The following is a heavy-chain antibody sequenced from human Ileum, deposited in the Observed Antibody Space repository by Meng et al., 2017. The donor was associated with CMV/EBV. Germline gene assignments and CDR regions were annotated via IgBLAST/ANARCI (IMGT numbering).Heavy chain of an antibody. CDR2: LYYSETA. V-gene: IGHV4-59*01. J-gene: IGHJ5*02. Sequence: SETLSLTCSVSGDSITRYYVSWIRQPPGKGLEWIGYLYYSETAYYSHSLRGRVIISADTAKNHFSLSLTSVTAAETAVYFCATTLHPVPLLNYFDPWGQGTLVTVSS. CDR1: GDSITRYY. D-gene: IGHD3-16*01. CDR3: ATTLHPVPLLNYFDP.